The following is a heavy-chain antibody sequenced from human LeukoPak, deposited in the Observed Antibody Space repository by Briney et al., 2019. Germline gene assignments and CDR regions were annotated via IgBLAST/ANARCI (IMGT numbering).Heavy chain of an antibody. J-gene: IGHJ4*02. Sequence: PGGSLRLSCAASGFTVSSNYMNWVRQAPGKGLEWVSVIYSGGSTYYADSVKGRFTISRDISKNTLYLEMDSLRYEDTAVYYCARAYDSSWHNFDYWGQGSLVTVSS. CDR3: ARAYDSSWHNFDY. D-gene: IGHD6-13*01. CDR2: IYSGGST. CDR1: GFTVSSNY. V-gene: IGHV3-66*01.